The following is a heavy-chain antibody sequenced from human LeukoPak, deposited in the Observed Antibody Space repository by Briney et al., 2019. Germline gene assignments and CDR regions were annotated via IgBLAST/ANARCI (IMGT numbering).Heavy chain of an antibody. CDR3: ARDPGRGGTADMDY. Sequence: PGRSLRLSCAASGFTFSSYAMHWVRQAPGKGLEWVANIREDGSVKNYVDSVKGRFTISRDNAKNSLSLEMNSLRDEDTAVYYCARDPGRGGTADMDYWGQGTLVTVSS. D-gene: IGHD1/OR15-1a*01. V-gene: IGHV3-7*01. CDR1: GFTFSSYA. J-gene: IGHJ4*02. CDR2: IREDGSVK.